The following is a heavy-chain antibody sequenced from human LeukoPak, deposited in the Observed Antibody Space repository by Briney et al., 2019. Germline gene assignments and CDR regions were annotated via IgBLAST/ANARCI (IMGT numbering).Heavy chain of an antibody. V-gene: IGHV1-69*05. D-gene: IGHD3-10*01. Sequence: SSVKVSCKASGGTFSSYAISWVRQAPGQGLEWMGGIIPIFGTANYAQKFQGRVTITTDESTSTAYMELSSLRSEDTAVYYCATAPTYGSGSYSDYYYYYMDVWGKGPRSPSP. CDR2: IIPIFGTA. CDR3: ATAPTYGSGSYSDYYYYYMDV. J-gene: IGHJ6*03. CDR1: GGTFSSYA.